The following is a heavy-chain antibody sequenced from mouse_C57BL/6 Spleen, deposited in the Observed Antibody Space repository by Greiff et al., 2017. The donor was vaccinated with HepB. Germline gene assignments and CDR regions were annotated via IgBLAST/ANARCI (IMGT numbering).Heavy chain of an antibody. CDR3: ARSLTGRGDY. D-gene: IGHD4-1*01. J-gene: IGHJ4*01. CDR1: GYTFTSYW. V-gene: IGHV1-61*01. Sequence: VQLQQPGAELVRPGSSVKLSCKASGYTFTSYWMDWVKQRPGQGLEWIGNIYPSDSETHYNQKFKDKATLTVYKSSSTAYMQLSSLTSEDSAVYYCARSLTGRGDYWGQGTSVTVSS. CDR2: IYPSDSET.